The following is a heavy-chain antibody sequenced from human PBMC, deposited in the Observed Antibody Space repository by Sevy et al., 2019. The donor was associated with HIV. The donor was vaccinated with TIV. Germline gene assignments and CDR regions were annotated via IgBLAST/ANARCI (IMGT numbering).Heavy chain of an antibody. J-gene: IGHJ4*02. CDR2: INHSGST. D-gene: IGHD3-22*01. CDR3: ARGGDDSSGYYFDY. CDR1: GGSFSGYY. Sequence: SETLSLTCAVYGGSFSGYYWSWIRQPPGQGLEWIGEINHSGSTNYNPSLKSRVTISVDTSKNQFSLKLSSVTAADTAVYYCARGGDDSSGYYFDYWGQGTLVTVSS. V-gene: IGHV4-34*01.